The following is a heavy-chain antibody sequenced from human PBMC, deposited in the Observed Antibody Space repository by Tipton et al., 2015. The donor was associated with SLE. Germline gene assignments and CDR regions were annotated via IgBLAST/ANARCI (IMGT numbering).Heavy chain of an antibody. CDR2: ISYEGSLK. CDR1: TFTFSSYA. V-gene: IGHV3-30*04. J-gene: IGHJ4*02. CDR3: ARADDRTSWPFDY. D-gene: IGHD6-13*01. Sequence: SLRLSCAASTFTFSSYAMHWVRQAPGKGLEWVAGISYEGSLKHYADSVKGRFTISRDNSKNTLFLQMSSLRAEDTALYYCARADDRTSWPFDYWGQGPRVSVSS.